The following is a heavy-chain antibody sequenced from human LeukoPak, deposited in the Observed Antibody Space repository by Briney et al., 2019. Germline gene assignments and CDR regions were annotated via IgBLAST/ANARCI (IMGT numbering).Heavy chain of an antibody. J-gene: IGHJ4*02. CDR3: ARGPYCSGGTCYSQYFDY. CDR2: ISGYNGNT. CDR1: GYTFTSYG. V-gene: IGHV1-18*01. Sequence: ASVKVSCKASGYTFTSYGISWVRQAPGQGLGWMGWISGYNGNTHSAQKLQGRVTMTTDTSTSTAYMELRSLRSDDTAVYYCARGPYCSGGTCYSQYFDYWGQGTLVTVSS. D-gene: IGHD2-15*01.